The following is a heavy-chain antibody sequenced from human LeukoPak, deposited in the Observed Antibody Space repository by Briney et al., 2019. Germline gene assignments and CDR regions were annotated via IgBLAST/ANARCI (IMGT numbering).Heavy chain of an antibody. D-gene: IGHD6-19*01. J-gene: IGHJ4*02. Sequence: SETLSLTCTVSGGSISSYYWSWIRQPPGKGLEWIGYIYYSGSTNYNPSLKSRVTISVDKSKNQFSLKLSSVTAADTAVYYCARELQYSSGCIDYWGQGTLVTVSS. CDR3: ARELQYSSGCIDY. CDR2: IYYSGST. CDR1: GGSISSYY. V-gene: IGHV4-59*12.